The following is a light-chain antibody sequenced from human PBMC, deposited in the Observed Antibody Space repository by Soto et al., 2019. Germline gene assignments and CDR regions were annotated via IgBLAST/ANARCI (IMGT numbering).Light chain of an antibody. J-gene: IGKJ5*01. V-gene: IGKV3-11*01. Sequence: EILMTQSPATLSVSPGERTTLSCRASQSVGSNLAWYQQKPGQAPSLLIYDVSDRATGIPARFSGSGSGTDFTLTISSLEPEDFAVYYCQHRYNWPIAFGQGTRLEIK. CDR2: DVS. CDR3: QHRYNWPIA. CDR1: QSVGSN.